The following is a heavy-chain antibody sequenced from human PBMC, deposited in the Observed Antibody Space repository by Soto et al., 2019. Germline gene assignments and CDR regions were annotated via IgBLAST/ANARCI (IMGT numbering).Heavy chain of an antibody. CDR3: TRRRGGCSGGSCSFAFDI. CDR2: IRSKANSYAT. J-gene: IGHJ3*02. CDR1: GFTFSGSA. V-gene: IGHV3-73*02. Sequence: EVQLVESGGGLVQPGGSLKLSCAASGFTFSGSAMHWVRQASGKGLEWVGRIRSKANSYATAYAASVKGRFTISRDDSKTTAYLKRNSLKPEDRAVYYCTRRRGGCSGGSCSFAFDIGGQGTMVTVSS. D-gene: IGHD2-15*01.